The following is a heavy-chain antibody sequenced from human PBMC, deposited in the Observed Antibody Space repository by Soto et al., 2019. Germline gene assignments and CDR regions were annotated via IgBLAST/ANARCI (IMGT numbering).Heavy chain of an antibody. CDR3: ASTKYDSSAYYYWYLGL. J-gene: IGHJ2*01. Sequence: QVELVQSGAEVKKPGSSVKVSCQASEDTFRNYAISWVRQAPGQGLEWMGGIIPIFGTANYAQKFQDRVKITAATSANTVYLELSSLRSEDTAVYYCASTKYDSSAYYYWYLGLWGRGTLVTVSS. V-gene: IGHV1-69*06. CDR1: EDTFRNYA. D-gene: IGHD3-22*01. CDR2: IIPIFGTA.